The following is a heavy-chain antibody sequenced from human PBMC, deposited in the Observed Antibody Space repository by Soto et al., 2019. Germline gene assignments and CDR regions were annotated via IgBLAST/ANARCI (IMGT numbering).Heavy chain of an antibody. CDR2: IYPGDSDN. CDR1: GYSSTNYR. Sequence: PGASLKISCKGSGYSSTNYRIGWVRQLPGKGLEWTRMIYPGDSDNTYSPSFQDQVTISAYKAISTAYLQWSSLKASDTAMYNYARHPPYYGSGSSSYYYYGMDVWGQETTVTVSS. CDR3: ARHPPYYGSGSSSYYYYGMDV. V-gene: IGHV5-51*01. D-gene: IGHD3-10*01. J-gene: IGHJ6*01.